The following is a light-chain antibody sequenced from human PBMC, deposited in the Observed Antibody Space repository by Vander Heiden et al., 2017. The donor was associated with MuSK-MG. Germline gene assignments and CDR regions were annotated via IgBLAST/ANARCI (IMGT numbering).Light chain of an antibody. CDR1: SSNIGSNT. CDR3: AAWDDSLNGWV. CDR2: SNN. J-gene: IGLJ3*02. V-gene: IGLV1-44*01. Sequence: QSVLNQPPSASGNPGQRVTISCSGSSSNIGSNTVTWYQQVPGTSPKLLIYSNNQRPSGVPDRFSGSKSGTSASLAISGLQSEDEADYYCAAWDDSLNGWVFGGGTKLTVL.